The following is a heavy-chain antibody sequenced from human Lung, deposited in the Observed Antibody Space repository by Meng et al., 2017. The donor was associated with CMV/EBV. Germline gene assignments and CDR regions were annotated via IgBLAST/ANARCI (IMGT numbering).Heavy chain of an antibody. CDR2: ISYDGSNK. J-gene: IGHJ3*02. Sequence: GESXKISCAASGFTFSSYAMHWVRQAPGKGLEWVAVISYDGSNKYYADSVKGRFTISRDNSKNTLYLQMNSLRAEDTAVYYCARDRKDGDYASGAFDIWGQGTXVTVSS. D-gene: IGHD4-17*01. CDR3: ARDRKDGDYASGAFDI. CDR1: GFTFSSYA. V-gene: IGHV3-30*04.